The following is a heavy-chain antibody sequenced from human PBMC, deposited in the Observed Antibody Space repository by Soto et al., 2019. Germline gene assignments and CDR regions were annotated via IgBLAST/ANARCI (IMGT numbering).Heavy chain of an antibody. CDR3: AKCPWTNYGSGSPFDY. D-gene: IGHD3-10*01. V-gene: IGHV3-23*01. CDR1: GFTFSSYS. Sequence: GGSLRLSCAASGFTFSSYSMNWVRQAPGKGLEWVSVISGSGGGTYYADSVKGRFTISRDNSKNTLYLQMNSLRAEDTAVYYCAKCPWTNYGSGSPFDYWGQGTLVTVSS. J-gene: IGHJ4*02. CDR2: ISGSGGGT.